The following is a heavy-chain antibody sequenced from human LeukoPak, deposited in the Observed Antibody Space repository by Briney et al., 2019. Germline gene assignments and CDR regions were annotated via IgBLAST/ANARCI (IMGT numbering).Heavy chain of an antibody. V-gene: IGHV3-7*01. D-gene: IGHD3-10*01. CDR3: ARRLWFGEFDY. CDR2: IKQDGSEK. Sequence: GGSLRLSCAASGFTFSSYWMSWVRQAPGEGLEWVANIKQDGSEKYYVDSVKGRFTISRDNAKNSLYLQMNSLRDEDTAVYYCARRLWFGEFDYWGQGTLVTVSS. J-gene: IGHJ4*02. CDR1: GFTFSSYW.